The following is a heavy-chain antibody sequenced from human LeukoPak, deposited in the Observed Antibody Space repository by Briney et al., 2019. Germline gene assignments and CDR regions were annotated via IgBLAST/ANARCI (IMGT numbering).Heavy chain of an antibody. Sequence: PGGSLRLSCAASGFTFSSYAMHWVRQAPGKGLEWVAVISYDGSNKYYADSVKGRFTISRDNSKNTLYLQMNSLRAEDTAVYYCARENFVWLCVFDYWGQGTLVTVSS. CDR1: GFTFSSYA. CDR2: ISYDGSNK. D-gene: IGHD3-9*01. CDR3: ARENFVWLCVFDY. V-gene: IGHV3-30*04. J-gene: IGHJ4*02.